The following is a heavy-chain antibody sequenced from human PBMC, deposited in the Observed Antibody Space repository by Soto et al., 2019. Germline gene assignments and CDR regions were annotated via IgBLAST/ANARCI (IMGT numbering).Heavy chain of an antibody. V-gene: IGHV1-2*04. CDR1: GYTFTGYY. J-gene: IGHJ4*02. CDR2: INPNSGGT. D-gene: IGHD2-15*01. CDR3: ARDRSLSGVTQPDY. Sequence: ASVKVSCKASGYTFTGYYMHWVRQAPGQGLEWMGWINPNSGGTNYAQKFQGWVTMTRDTSISTAYMELSRLRSDDTAVYYCARDRSLSGVTQPDYWGQGTLVTVS.